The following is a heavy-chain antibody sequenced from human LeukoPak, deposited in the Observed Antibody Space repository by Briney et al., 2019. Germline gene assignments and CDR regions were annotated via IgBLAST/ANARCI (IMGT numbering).Heavy chain of an antibody. D-gene: IGHD1-26*01. Sequence: GGSLRLSCAASGFTFSSYSMNWVRQAPGKGLEWVSSISSSSSYIYYADSVKGRFTISRDNAKNSLYLQMNSLGAEDTAVYYCARDRSIVGAKWFDYWGQGTLVTVSS. V-gene: IGHV3-21*01. CDR3: ARDRSIVGAKWFDY. CDR1: GFTFSSYS. CDR2: ISSSSSYI. J-gene: IGHJ4*02.